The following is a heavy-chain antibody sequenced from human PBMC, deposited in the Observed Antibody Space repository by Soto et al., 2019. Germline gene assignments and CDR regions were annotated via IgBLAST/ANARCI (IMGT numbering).Heavy chain of an antibody. CDR2: IYYSGST. D-gene: IGHD2-21*02. CDR1: GGSISNYY. J-gene: IGHJ4*02. CDR3: ARLGDFLDY. V-gene: IGHV4-59*08. Sequence: SETLSLTCIVSGGSISNYYWSWIRQPPGKGLEWIGYIYYSGSTNYNPSLTSRVTISVDTSKNQFSLKLSSVTAADTAVYYCARLGDFLDYWGQGTLVTVS.